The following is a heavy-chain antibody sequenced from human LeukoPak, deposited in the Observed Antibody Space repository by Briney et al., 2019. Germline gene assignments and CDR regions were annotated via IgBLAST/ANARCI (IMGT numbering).Heavy chain of an antibody. V-gene: IGHV3-7*03. CDR1: GFTFSGYW. D-gene: IGHD6-19*01. CDR3: AREMYSSGWLNAFDI. J-gene: IGHJ3*02. CDR2: INHGGSEK. Sequence: GGSLRLSCAASGFTFSGYWMSWVRQTPGKGLEWVANINHGGSEKYYVDSVKGRFTISRDNAKNSLYLQMNSLRAEDTALYYCAREMYSSGWLNAFDIWGQGTMVTVSS.